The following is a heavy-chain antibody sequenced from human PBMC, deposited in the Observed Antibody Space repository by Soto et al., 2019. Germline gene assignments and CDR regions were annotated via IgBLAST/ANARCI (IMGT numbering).Heavy chain of an antibody. CDR1: GFTFSSYA. CDR3: AKDVYGSGSPSDAFDI. J-gene: IGHJ3*02. V-gene: IGHV3-23*01. D-gene: IGHD3-10*01. Sequence: EVQLLESGGGLVQPGGSLRLSCAASGFTFSSYAMSWVRQAPGKGLEWVSAISGSGGSTYYADSVKGRFTISRDNSKNTLYLQMNSLRAEDTAVYYCAKDVYGSGSPSDAFDIWGQGTMVTVSS. CDR2: ISGSGGST.